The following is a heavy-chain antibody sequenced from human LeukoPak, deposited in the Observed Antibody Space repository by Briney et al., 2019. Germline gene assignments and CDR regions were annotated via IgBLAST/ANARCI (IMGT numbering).Heavy chain of an antibody. V-gene: IGHV3-30*02. CDR1: GFTFSSYG. CDR2: IRYDGSNK. CDR3: AKDGVYYGSGSFYFDY. Sequence: GGSLRLSCAASGFTFSSYGMHWVRQAPGKGLEWVAFIRYDGSNKYYADSVKGRFTISRDNSKNTLYLQMNSLRAEDTAVYYCAKDGVYYGSGSFYFDYWGQGTLVTVSS. D-gene: IGHD3-10*01. J-gene: IGHJ4*02.